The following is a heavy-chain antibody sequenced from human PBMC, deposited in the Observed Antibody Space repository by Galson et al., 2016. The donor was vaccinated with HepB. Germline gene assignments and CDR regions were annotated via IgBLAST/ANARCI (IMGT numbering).Heavy chain of an antibody. J-gene: IGHJ4*02. V-gene: IGHV3-30*18. Sequence: SLRLSCAASGFRFSSYGMHWVRQASGKGLEWVAVISYDGSKKYYADSVKGRFTISRDTSKNTLYLQMNSLRAEDTAVYYCAKDPYYYGSGIDLSFDYWGQGTLVTVSS. CDR3: AKDPYYYGSGIDLSFDY. D-gene: IGHD3-10*01. CDR2: ISYDGSKK. CDR1: GFRFSSYG.